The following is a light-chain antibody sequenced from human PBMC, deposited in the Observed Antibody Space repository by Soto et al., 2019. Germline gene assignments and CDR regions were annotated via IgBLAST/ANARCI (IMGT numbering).Light chain of an antibody. V-gene: IGLV8-61*01. CDR2: NTT. CDR3: ALYVGSGTVV. J-gene: IGLJ2*01. Sequence: QAVVTQEASLSVSPGGTVTLTCGLTSGSVSSRYYPSWYQQSPGLAPRTLIYNTTTRSSGVPDRFSGSILGNKAALTITGAQSDDESDYLCALYVGSGTVVFGGGTKLTVL. CDR1: SGSVSSRYY.